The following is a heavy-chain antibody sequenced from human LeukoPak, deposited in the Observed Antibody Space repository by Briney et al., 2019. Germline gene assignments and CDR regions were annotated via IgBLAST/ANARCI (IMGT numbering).Heavy chain of an antibody. D-gene: IGHD2-15*01. CDR2: INPSGGST. V-gene: IGHV1-46*01. Sequence: ASVKVSFKASGYTFTSYYMHWVRQAPGQGLEWMGIINPSGGSTSYAQKFQGRVTMTRDMSTSTVYMELSSLRSEDTAVYYCARAAVRYYFDYWGQGTLVTLSS. CDR1: GYTFTSYY. CDR3: ARAAVRYYFDY. J-gene: IGHJ4*02.